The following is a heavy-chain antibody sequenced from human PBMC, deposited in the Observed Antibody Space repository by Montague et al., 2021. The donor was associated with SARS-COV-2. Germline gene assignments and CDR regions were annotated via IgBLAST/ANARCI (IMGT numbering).Heavy chain of an antibody. J-gene: IGHJ5*02. V-gene: IGHV3-74*01. Sequence: SRSLSLAASGFTFSAYWMHWVRQALGQGLEWVARIRADGTTTNYADSVKGRFTISRDNAQDTVYLHMTTLTAEDTAVYYCVRAFSNSFKWFDPWGQGTLVTVSS. D-gene: IGHD6-13*01. CDR1: GFTFSAYW. CDR2: IRADGTTT. CDR3: VRAFSNSFKWFDP.